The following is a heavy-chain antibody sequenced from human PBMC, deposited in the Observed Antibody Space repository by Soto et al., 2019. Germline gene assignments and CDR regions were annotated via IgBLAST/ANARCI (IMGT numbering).Heavy chain of an antibody. CDR1: GFTFSDYY. D-gene: IGHD2-2*01. Sequence: QVQLVESGAGLVKPGGSLRLSGAGSGFTFSDYYMTWIREAPGKGLEWVSYISYGSSYTNYADSVKGRFTISRDNAKNSLFLQMNNLRTEDTAVYFCARDPNNTSSWWLDPWGRGALVTVSS. J-gene: IGHJ5*02. CDR2: ISYGSSYT. V-gene: IGHV3-11*06. CDR3: ARDPNNTSSWWLDP.